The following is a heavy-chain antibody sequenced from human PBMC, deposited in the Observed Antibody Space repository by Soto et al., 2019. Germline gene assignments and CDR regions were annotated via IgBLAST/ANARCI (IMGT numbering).Heavy chain of an antibody. D-gene: IGHD4-17*01. CDR1: GFTFSSYG. V-gene: IGHV3-30*18. Sequence: GGSLRLSCAASGFTFSSYGMHWVRQAPGKGLEWVAVISYDGSNKYYADSVKGRFTISRDNSKNTLYLQMNSLRAEDTAVYYCAKAPSYYGDYVPSYFDYWGQGTLVTVSS. CDR2: ISYDGSNK. J-gene: IGHJ4*02. CDR3: AKAPSYYGDYVPSYFDY.